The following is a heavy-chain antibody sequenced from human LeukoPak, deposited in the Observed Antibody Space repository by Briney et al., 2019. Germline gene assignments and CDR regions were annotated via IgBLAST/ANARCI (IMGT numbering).Heavy chain of an antibody. V-gene: IGHV4-4*09. J-gene: IGHJ6*03. CDR2: IYTSGST. CDR1: GGSISSYY. Sequence: SETLSLTCTVSGGSISSYYWSWIRQPPGKGLEWIGYIYTSGSTNYNPSLKSRVTISVDTSKNQFSLKLSSVTAADTAVYYCARTHYDFWSGYYSDYYYYRDVWAKGPRSPSP. CDR3: ARTHYDFWSGYYSDYYYYRDV. D-gene: IGHD3-3*01.